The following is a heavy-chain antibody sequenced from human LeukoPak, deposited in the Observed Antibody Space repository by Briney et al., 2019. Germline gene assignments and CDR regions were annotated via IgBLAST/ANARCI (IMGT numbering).Heavy chain of an antibody. CDR3: ARGGTFTIFGVVKDAFDI. CDR2: ISYVGSNK. J-gene: IGHJ3*02. Sequence: GGSLRLSCAASGFTFSSYAMHWVRQAPGKGLEWVAVISYVGSNKYYADSVKGRFTISRDNSKNTLYLQMNSLRAEDTAVYYCARGGTFTIFGVVKDAFDIWGQGTMVTVSS. CDR1: GFTFSSYA. V-gene: IGHV3-30-3*01. D-gene: IGHD3-3*01.